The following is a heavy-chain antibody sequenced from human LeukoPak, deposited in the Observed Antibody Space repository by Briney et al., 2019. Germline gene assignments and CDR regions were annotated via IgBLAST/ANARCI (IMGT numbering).Heavy chain of an antibody. CDR1: GFTFSNEA. V-gene: IGHV3-23*01. CDR2: ISPGGGTT. CDR3: TKARSGSSNWALQIFEY. Sequence: GGSLRLSCAVSGFTFSNEAMGWVRQLRGGGLEWVSTISPGGGTTYYAESMKGRFTISRDNSKTTLYLEMNSLRVEDTAVYYCTKARSGSSNWALQIFEYWGQGVLVTVSS. D-gene: IGHD4-11*01. J-gene: IGHJ4*02.